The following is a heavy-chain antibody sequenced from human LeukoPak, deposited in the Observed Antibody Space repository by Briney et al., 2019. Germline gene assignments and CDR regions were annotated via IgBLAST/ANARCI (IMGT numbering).Heavy chain of an antibody. CDR3: ARDKYYFDY. CDR2: ISSSSSDI. Sequence: GGSLRLSCAASGFTFSIYTMNWVRQAPGKGLEWVSSISSSSSDIYHADSMKGRFTISRDNAKNSLYLQMNRLRAEDTAVYYCARDKYYFDYWGQGTLVTVSS. V-gene: IGHV3-21*01. J-gene: IGHJ4*02. CDR1: GFTFSIYT.